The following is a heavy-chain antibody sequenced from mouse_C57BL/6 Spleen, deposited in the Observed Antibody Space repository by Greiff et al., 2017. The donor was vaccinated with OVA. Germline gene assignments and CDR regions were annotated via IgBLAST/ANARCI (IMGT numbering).Heavy chain of an antibody. CDR1: GFSLTSYA. CDR3: ARNDPVLLRSYFDY. D-gene: IGHD1-1*01. Sequence: VKLKESGPGLVAPSQSLSITCTVSGFSLTSYAISWVRQPPGKGLEWLGVIWTGGGTNYNSALKSRLSISKDNSKSQVFLKMNSLQTDDTARYYCARNDPVLLRSYFDYWGQGTTLTVSS. J-gene: IGHJ2*01. CDR2: IWTGGGT. V-gene: IGHV2-9-1*01.